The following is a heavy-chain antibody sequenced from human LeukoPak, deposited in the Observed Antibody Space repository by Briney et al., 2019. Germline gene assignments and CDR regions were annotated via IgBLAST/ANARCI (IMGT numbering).Heavy chain of an antibody. CDR1: GFTFSSYE. CDR2: ISSSGSSI. V-gene: IGHV3-48*03. D-gene: IGHD3-22*01. J-gene: IGHJ4*02. CDR3: ARDYYDSSGYYYFDY. Sequence: GGSLRLSCAASGFTFSSYEMNWVRQAPGKGLEWVSYISSSGSSIYYADSVKGRFTISRDNAKNSLYLQMNSLRAEDTAVYYCARDYYDSSGYYYFDYWGQGTLVTVSS.